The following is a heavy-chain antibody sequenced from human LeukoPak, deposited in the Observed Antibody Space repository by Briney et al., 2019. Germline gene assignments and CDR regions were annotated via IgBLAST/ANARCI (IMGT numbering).Heavy chain of an antibody. CDR1: GGSISYYY. D-gene: IGHD4/OR15-4a*01. J-gene: IGHJ6*02. Sequence: SETLSLTCTVSGGSISYYYWSWIRQSPGKGLEWIGYIYYSGTTNYNPSLKSRVTISVDTSKNQFSLQLRSVTAADSAVYYCAREDPQTRVPEGMDVWGQGTTVTVSS. V-gene: IGHV4-59*01. CDR2: IYYSGTT. CDR3: AREDPQTRVPEGMDV.